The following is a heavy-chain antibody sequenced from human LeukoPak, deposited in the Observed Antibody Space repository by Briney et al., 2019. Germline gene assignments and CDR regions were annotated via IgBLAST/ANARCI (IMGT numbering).Heavy chain of an antibody. J-gene: IGHJ4*02. CDR2: IIPSGHTT. V-gene: IGHV3-23*01. Sequence: GGSLRLSCAASGFTFSSYAMSWVRQAPGKGLEWVSGIIPSGHTTYYADSVRGRFTISRDNSRNTVYLQMNSLRAEDTAVYYCAKDDRWLQFCCWGQGTLVTVSA. CDR1: GFTFSSYA. CDR3: AKDDRWLQFCC. D-gene: IGHD5-24*01.